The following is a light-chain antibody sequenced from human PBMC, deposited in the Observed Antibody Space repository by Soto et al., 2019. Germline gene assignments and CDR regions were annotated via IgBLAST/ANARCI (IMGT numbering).Light chain of an antibody. CDR2: GAS. Sequence: DIQMTQSPSSLSASVGDRVTITCRASQTISDYLTCYQQKPGKAPKLLIYGASSLQSGVPSRFSGSGSGTDFNLTISSLQPEDFATYYCQQSYSLWTFGQGTKVDIK. J-gene: IGKJ1*01. V-gene: IGKV1-39*01. CDR3: QQSYSLWT. CDR1: QTISDY.